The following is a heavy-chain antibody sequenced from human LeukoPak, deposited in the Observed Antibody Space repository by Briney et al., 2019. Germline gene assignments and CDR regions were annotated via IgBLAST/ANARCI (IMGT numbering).Heavy chain of an antibody. CDR2: INPSGGST. CDR3: ARAPECYYDSSGSFDY. Sequence: ASVKVSCKASGYVFTDYYIHWVRQAPGQGLEWMGIINPSGGSTSYAQKFQGRVTMTRDTSTSTVYMELSSLRSEDTAVYYCARAPECYYDSSGSFDYWGQGTLVTVSS. D-gene: IGHD3-22*01. V-gene: IGHV1-46*01. CDR1: GYVFTDYY. J-gene: IGHJ4*02.